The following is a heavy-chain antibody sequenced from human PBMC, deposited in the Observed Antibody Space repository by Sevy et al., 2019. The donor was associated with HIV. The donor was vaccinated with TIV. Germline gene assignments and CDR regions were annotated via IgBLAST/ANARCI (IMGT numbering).Heavy chain of an antibody. CDR2: IRASGGTT. CDR3: AKSPSSPGSSSIWATFDY. D-gene: IGHD6-13*01. Sequence: GGSLRLSCAASGFTFSNYAMSWVRQAPGKGLEWVSAIRASGGTTCFADSVKGRFTISRDNSKNTLYLQMNSLRVEDTAVYYCAKSPSSPGSSSIWATFDYWGQGTLVTVSS. CDR1: GFTFSNYA. J-gene: IGHJ4*02. V-gene: IGHV3-23*01.